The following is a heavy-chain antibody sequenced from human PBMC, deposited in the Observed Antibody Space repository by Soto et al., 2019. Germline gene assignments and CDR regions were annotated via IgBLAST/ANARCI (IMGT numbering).Heavy chain of an antibody. J-gene: IGHJ5*02. V-gene: IGHV4-59*12. CDR2: IYYSGST. CDR3: ARAGYSSGYNNNWFDP. D-gene: IGHD3-22*01. CDR1: GGSISSYY. Sequence: PSETLSLTCTVSGGSISSYYWSWIRQPPGKGLEWIGYIYYSGSTNYNPSLKSRVTISVDTSKNQFSLKLSSVTAADTAVYYCARAGYSSGYNNNWFDPWGQGTLVTVSS.